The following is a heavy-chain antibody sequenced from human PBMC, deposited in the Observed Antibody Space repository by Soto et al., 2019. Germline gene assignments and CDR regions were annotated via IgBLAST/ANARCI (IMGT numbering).Heavy chain of an antibody. CDR1: GFTFSKYG. V-gene: IGHV3-30*18. J-gene: IGHJ6*02. Sequence: QVQLVESGGGVVQPGRSVRLSCAASGFTFSKYGMQWVRQAPGKGLEWVAVISNDGSNEYYEDSVKGRFTISRDNSKNTLFLQMNSLRPEDTAVYYCAKSVIFEVVNVRNHYHGMDGWGQGTTVTVSS. CDR2: ISNDGSNE. D-gene: IGHD3-3*01. CDR3: AKSVIFEVVNVRNHYHGMDG.